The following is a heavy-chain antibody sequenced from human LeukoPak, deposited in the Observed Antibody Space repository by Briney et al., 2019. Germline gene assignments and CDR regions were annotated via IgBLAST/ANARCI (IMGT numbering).Heavy chain of an antibody. J-gene: IGHJ6*02. CDR2: IHPGDSDT. Sequence: GESLKISCKVEGYSFTRYWIGWVRQTPGKGLEWMGIIHPGDSDTKYSPSFQGQVTMSADKSISTAYLQWSSLKASDTAIYYCARSPQFYGSGKGMDVWGQGTTVTVSS. CDR3: ARSPQFYGSGKGMDV. CDR1: GYSFTRYW. D-gene: IGHD3-10*01. V-gene: IGHV5-51*01.